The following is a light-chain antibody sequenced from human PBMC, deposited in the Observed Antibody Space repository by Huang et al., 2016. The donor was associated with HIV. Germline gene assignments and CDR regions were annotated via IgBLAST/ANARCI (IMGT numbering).Light chain of an antibody. CDR1: QIDSSH. CDR3: QQYNDFRST. J-gene: IGKJ3*01. V-gene: IGKV3-15*01. Sequence: ETVMTQSPVTLPVSPGDRASLSCSSSQIDSSHLAWYQQKPGQAPRLLIYAASTRATGVPARFSGSGAGTEFTLTISTLQSEDSAVYYCQQYNDFRSTFGPGTRVEIK. CDR2: AAS.